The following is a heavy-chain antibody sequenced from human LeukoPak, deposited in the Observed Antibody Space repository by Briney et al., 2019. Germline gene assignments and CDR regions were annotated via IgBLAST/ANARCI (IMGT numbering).Heavy chain of an antibody. D-gene: IGHD2-21*01. CDR2: IRYDGSNK. V-gene: IGHV3-30*02. Sequence: GGSLRLSCAASGFTFSSYGMHWVRQAPGKGLEWVAFIRYDGSNKYYADSVKGRFTISRDNSKKTLYLQMNSLIAEGTAIYYCAKDICGGDCYPHGGYWGQGTLVTVSS. CDR1: GFTFSSYG. J-gene: IGHJ4*02. CDR3: AKDICGGDCYPHGGY.